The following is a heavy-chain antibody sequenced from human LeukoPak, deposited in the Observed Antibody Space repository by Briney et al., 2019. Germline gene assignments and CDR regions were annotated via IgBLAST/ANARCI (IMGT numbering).Heavy chain of an antibody. CDR1: GFTFRSYW. CDR2: IKEDGSDK. Sequence: GGSLRLSCAASGFTFRSYWMTWVRQVPGKGLEWVANIKEDGSDKNYVDSVKGRFTISRDNAKNSLFLQMISLRAEDTAVYYCARDASPYDSGGYYYDAFDIWGRGTMVTVSS. D-gene: IGHD3-22*01. J-gene: IGHJ3*02. V-gene: IGHV3-7*01. CDR3: ARDASPYDSGGYYYDAFDI.